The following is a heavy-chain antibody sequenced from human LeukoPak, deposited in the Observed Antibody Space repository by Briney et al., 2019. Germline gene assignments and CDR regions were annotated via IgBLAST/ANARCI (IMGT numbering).Heavy chain of an antibody. D-gene: IGHD4-23*01. CDR1: RFTFSSDA. CDR2: ISSSGGST. V-gene: IGHV3-23*01. J-gene: IGHJ4*02. CDR3: AGYGGNSF. Sequence: GGSLRLSCAASRFTFSSDAMSWVRQAPGKGLEWVSTISSSGGSTYYAASVEGRFTISRDNSKNTLYLQMNSLRADDTAVYYCAGYGGNSFWGQGTLVTVSS.